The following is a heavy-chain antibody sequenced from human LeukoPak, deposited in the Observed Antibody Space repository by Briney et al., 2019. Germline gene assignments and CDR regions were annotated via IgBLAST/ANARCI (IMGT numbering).Heavy chain of an antibody. CDR3: ARHMGSSGYYYYYYYYGMDV. CDR2: IYYSGST. Sequence: SETMSLTCTVSGGSISSYYWSWIRQPPGKGLEWIGYIYYSGSTNYNPSLKSRVTISVDTSKNQFSLKLSSVTAADTAVYYCARHMGSSGYYYYYYYYGMDVWDQGTTVTVS. J-gene: IGHJ6*02. CDR1: GGSISSYY. D-gene: IGHD3-22*01. V-gene: IGHV4-59*08.